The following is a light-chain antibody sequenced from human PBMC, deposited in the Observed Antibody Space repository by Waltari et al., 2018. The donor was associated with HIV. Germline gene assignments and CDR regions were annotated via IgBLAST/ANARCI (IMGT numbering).Light chain of an antibody. J-gene: IGKJ5*01. V-gene: IGKV1-39*01. CDR3: QQSYSSPISDYNSPIT. Sequence: DIQMTQSPSSLSASIGDRVTITCRASQSISTYLNWYQQRPGKAPRLLIYAASSLQSGGPSRFSGSGSGTFFTLTIISLQAEDCATYYCQQSYSSPISDYNSPITFGQGTRLEIK. CDR1: QSISTY. CDR2: AAS.